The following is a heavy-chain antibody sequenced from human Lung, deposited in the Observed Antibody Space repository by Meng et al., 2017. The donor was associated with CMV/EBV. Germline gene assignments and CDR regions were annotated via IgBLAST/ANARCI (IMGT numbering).Heavy chain of an antibody. CDR3: ARGLNGGLRFLEWLLRPYYYGMDV. CDR1: RYTFTSYV. Sequence: ASVXVSXQASRYTFTSYVINGVRPATGQGLEWMGWMNPNSGNTGYAQKFQGRVTMTRNASLSTAYMELSSLRSEDTAVYYCARGLNGGLRFLEWLLRPYYYGMDVWGQGTTVTVSS. J-gene: IGHJ6*02. CDR2: MNPNSGNT. V-gene: IGHV1-8*01. D-gene: IGHD3-3*01.